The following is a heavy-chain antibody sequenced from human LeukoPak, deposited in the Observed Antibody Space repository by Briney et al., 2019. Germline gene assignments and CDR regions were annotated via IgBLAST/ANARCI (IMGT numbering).Heavy chain of an antibody. CDR3: ARGGQWLRLYDY. CDR1: GVPISGRSYY. V-gene: IGHV4-39*07. J-gene: IGHJ4*02. Sequence: AEPLSLTCTVSGVPISGRSYYLGWVRHPRGKDLEWIESVYYTGRTYYNPSLKSRVSISVEMYKNQFSLKLSSVTAADTAVYYCARGGQWLRLYDYWGQGTLVTVSS. D-gene: IGHD5-12*01. CDR2: VYYTGRT.